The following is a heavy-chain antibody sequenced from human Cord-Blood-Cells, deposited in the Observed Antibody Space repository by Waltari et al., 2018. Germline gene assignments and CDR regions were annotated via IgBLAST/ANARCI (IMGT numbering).Heavy chain of an antibody. J-gene: IGHJ6*02. Sequence: QVQLVQSGAEVKKPGSSVKVSCKASGGTFSSYAISWVRQAPGQGLEWMGGIIPIFGTANYAQKFQGRVTITADKSTSTAYMELSSLRSEDTAVYYCARDRDSNYDYYYYYGMDVWGQGTTVTVSS. CDR1: GGTFSSYA. CDR3: ARDRDSNYDYYYYYGMDV. CDR2: IIPIFGTA. D-gene: IGHD4-4*01. V-gene: IGHV1-69*06.